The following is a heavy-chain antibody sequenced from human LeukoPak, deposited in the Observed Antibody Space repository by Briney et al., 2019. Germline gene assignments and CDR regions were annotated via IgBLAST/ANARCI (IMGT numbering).Heavy chain of an antibody. CDR2: IYSGGTT. D-gene: IGHD2-2*01. J-gene: IGHJ4*02. V-gene: IGHV3-53*01. Sequence: PGGSLRLSCAASGLTVSSKHMSWVRQAPGKGLEWVSVIYSGGTTKYAESVEGRFTISRDNTKNTLHLQMNSLRAEDTAVYYCAARDCSSTGCYAGVFDYWGQGTLVSVSS. CDR1: GLTVSSKH. CDR3: AARDCSSTGCYAGVFDY.